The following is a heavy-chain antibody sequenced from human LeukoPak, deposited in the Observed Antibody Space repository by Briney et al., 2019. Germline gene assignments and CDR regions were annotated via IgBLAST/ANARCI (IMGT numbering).Heavy chain of an antibody. CDR2: YTXGXT. Sequence: YTXGXTXSNPSLKSRVTISVDTSKNQVSLKLRSVTAADTAVYYCARHVPTYYYDSSGPDVWGREWFDPWGQGTLVTVSS. D-gene: IGHD3-22*01. J-gene: IGHJ5*02. V-gene: IGHV4-4*09. CDR3: ARHVPTYYYDSSGPDVWGREWFDP.